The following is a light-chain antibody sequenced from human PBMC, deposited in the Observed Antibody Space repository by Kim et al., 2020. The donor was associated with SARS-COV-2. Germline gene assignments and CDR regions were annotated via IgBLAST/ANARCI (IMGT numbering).Light chain of an antibody. CDR3: AAWDDSLNGWV. Sequence: ELTQPPSASGTPGQRVTISCSGSSSNIGSNTVNWYQQLPGTAPKLLIFSNNQRPSGVPDRFSGSKSGTSASLAISGLQSEDEADYHCAAWDDSLNGWVFGGGTKLTVL. CDR1: SSNIGSNT. CDR2: SNN. J-gene: IGLJ3*02. V-gene: IGLV1-44*01.